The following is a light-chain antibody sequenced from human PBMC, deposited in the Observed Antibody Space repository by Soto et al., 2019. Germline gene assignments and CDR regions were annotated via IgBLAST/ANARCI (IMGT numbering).Light chain of an antibody. CDR1: QRISGY. V-gene: IGKV3D-20*01. CDR2: DAS. Sequence: DIVLTQPPATLSLSPGQRATLSCGASQRISGYLAWYQQKPGQAPRLLIYDASNRATGIPDRFSGSGSGTDFTLTISRLEPEDFAVYYCQQYGSSPGTFGPGTKVDIK. J-gene: IGKJ3*01. CDR3: QQYGSSPGT.